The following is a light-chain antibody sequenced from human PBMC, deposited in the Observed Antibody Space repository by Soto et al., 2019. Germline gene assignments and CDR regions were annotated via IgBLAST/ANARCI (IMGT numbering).Light chain of an antibody. CDR3: QQYGSSPRT. V-gene: IGKV3-20*01. CDR2: GAS. CDR1: QSVSSSS. J-gene: IGKJ1*01. Sequence: GESATLSCRASQSVSSSSLAWYQQKPGQAPRLLIFGASSRATGIPDRFSGSGSGTDFTLTISSLEPEDFAVYYCQQYGSSPRTFGQGTKVDIK.